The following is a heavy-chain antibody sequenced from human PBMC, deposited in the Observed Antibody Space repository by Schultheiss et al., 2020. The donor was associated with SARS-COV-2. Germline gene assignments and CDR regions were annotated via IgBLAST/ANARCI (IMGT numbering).Heavy chain of an antibody. D-gene: IGHD3-10*01. CDR2: LSYSGIT. CDR1: GDSISSYY. V-gene: IGHV4-59*01. Sequence: SETLSLTCTVSGDSISSYYWSWVRQSPGKGLEWIGSLSYSGITNYNPSLKGPVTTSLDTAMNQFSLTLSSVTAADTAIYYCACGWVRFGEQPYGMDVWGQGTTVTVSS. CDR3: ACGWVRFGEQPYGMDV. J-gene: IGHJ6*02.